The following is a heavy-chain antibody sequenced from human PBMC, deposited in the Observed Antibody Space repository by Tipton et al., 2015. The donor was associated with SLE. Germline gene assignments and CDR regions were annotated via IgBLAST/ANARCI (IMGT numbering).Heavy chain of an antibody. D-gene: IGHD2-8*02. CDR1: GGSISSYY. J-gene: IGHJ3*02. CDR2: IYYSGST. Sequence: TLSLTCTVSGGSISSYYWSWIRQPPGKGLEWIGYIYYSGSTNYNPSLKSRVTISVDTSKNQFSLKLSSVTAADTAVYYCARMGRPVVSYAFDIWGQGTMVTVSS. V-gene: IGHV4-59*01. CDR3: ARMGRPVVSYAFDI.